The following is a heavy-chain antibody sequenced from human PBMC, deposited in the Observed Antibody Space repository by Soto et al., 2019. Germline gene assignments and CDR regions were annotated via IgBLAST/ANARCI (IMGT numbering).Heavy chain of an antibody. D-gene: IGHD1-1*01. CDR3: ARVERGTVTTVVDAFDI. Sequence: ETPSLPCAVYGGFVSSGCYYWGWIRQPPGKGLEWIGEMSHSGGTHFNPSLKSRVTISVDTSKNQFSLNIYSVTAADTALYYCARVERGTVTTVVDAFDIWGPGTMVTVSS. V-gene: IGHV4-39*05. CDR2: MSHSGGT. CDR1: GGFVSSGCYY. J-gene: IGHJ3*02.